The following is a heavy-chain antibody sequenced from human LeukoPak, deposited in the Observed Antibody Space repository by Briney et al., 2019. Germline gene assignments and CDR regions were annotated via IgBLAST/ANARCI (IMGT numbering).Heavy chain of an antibody. Sequence: SETLSLTCTVSGGSISSGDYYWSWIRQPPGKGLEWIGYIYYSGSTYYNPSLKSRVTISVDTSKNQFSLKLSSVTAADTAVYYCAREEVGATHDWFAPWGQGTLVTVSS. CDR3: AREEVGATHDWFAP. J-gene: IGHJ5*02. D-gene: IGHD1-26*01. V-gene: IGHV4-30-4*02. CDR2: IYYSGST. CDR1: GGSISSGDYY.